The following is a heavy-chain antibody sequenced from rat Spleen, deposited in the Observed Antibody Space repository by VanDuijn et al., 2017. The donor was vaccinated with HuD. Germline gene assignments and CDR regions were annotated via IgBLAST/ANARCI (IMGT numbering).Heavy chain of an antibody. Sequence: EVQLVESGGGLVQPGRSLKLSCAASGFTFRNYGMHWIRQAPTKGLEWVASISPSGGSTYYRDSVKGRFTISRDNGKSTRYLQMDRLRSEDTATYYCGRHTYRYNPYYFDYWGQGVMVTVSS. V-gene: IGHV5-19*01. D-gene: IGHD1-5*01. CDR2: ISPSGGST. CDR3: GRHTYRYNPYYFDY. J-gene: IGHJ2*01. CDR1: GFTFRNYG.